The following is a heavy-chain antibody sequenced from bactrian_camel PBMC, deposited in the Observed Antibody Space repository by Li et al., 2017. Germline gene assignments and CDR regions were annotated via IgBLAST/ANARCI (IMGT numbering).Heavy chain of an antibody. D-gene: IGHD6*01. CDR2: ADLGGGRE. J-gene: IGHJ4*01. CDR3: AADSPWYSDTCRYHY. CDR1: DFSKNTKC. Sequence: HVQLVESGGGSAQAGGSLRLSCVVADFSKNTKCMGWFRQAPGKVLKDREGVAAADLGGGRENYADSVKDRFSISKDNDKNTLYLEMGDLKPEDTAMYYCAADSPWYSDTCRYHYVGQGTQVTVS. V-gene: IGHV3S1*01.